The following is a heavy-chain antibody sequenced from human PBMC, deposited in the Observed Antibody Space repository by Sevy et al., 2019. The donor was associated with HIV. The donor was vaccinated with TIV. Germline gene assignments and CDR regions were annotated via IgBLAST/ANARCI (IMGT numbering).Heavy chain of an antibody. Sequence: GGSLRLSCAASGFTFSNYNMNWVRQAPGEGLKWVSSISSSSADIYYTDSVKGRFTVSRDNSRKSLFLQMNGLSAEDAALYYCARDLLVGSTCVFDIWGRGTMVTVSS. D-gene: IGHD1-26*01. V-gene: IGHV3-21*01. CDR1: GFTFSNYN. CDR2: ISSSSADI. J-gene: IGHJ3*02. CDR3: ARDLLVGSTCVFDI.